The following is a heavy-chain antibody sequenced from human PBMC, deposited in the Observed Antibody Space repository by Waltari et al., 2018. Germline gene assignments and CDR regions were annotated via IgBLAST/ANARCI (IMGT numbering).Heavy chain of an antibody. D-gene: IGHD6-13*01. CDR2: IKEDGSQK. CDR3: ARVSLAADYYGLDV. V-gene: IGHV3-7*01. Sequence: EVQLVESGGGLVQPGGSLRLSCAAAGVNFGSHWMVCVRREPGEGWEPPGRREGLGWVAKIKEDGSQKYFGDSVKGRFTISRDNAKNSLYLQMDSLRAEDTGVYYCARVSLAADYYGLDVWGQGTTVTVSS. J-gene: IGHJ6*02. CDR1: GVNFGSHW.